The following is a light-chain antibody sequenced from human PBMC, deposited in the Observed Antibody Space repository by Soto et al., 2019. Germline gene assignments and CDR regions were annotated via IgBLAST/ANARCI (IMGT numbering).Light chain of an antibody. J-gene: IGKJ1*01. CDR2: GAS. CDR1: EDISNY. V-gene: IGKV1-27*01. CDR3: QNYNRAPWT. Sequence: DIQMTQSPSSLSASVGDRVTITCRASEDISNYLAWYQQKPGKVPKLLIYGASTLQSVVPSRFSGSGSGTDFTLTISSLQTEDVATYYCQNYNRAPWTFGQGTKVE.